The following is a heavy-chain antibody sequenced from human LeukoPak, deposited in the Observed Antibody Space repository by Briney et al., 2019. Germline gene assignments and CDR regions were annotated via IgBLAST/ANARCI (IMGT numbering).Heavy chain of an antibody. V-gene: IGHV5-51*01. J-gene: IGHJ3*02. CDR2: IYPGDSDT. CDR3: ARPFLRYSSSWYPNAFDI. Sequence: GESLKISCKGSGYSFISYWIGWVRQMPGKGLEWMGIIYPGDSDTRYSPSFQGQVTISADKSISTAYLQWSSLKASDTAMYYCARPFLRYSSSWYPNAFDIWGQGTMVTVSS. D-gene: IGHD6-13*01. CDR1: GYSFISYW.